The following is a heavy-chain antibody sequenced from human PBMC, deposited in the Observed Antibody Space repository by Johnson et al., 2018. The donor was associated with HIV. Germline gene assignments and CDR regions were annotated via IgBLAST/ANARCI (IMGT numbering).Heavy chain of an antibody. CDR1: GFTVSSNY. D-gene: IGHD1-26*01. Sequence: VQLVESGGGLVQPGGSLRLSCAASGFTVSSNYMSWVRQAPGKGLEWVSVIYSGGSTYYADSVKGRFTISRDNSKNTLYLKMNSLRAEDTAVYYCARDLSEGELGHAFDIWGQGTMVTVSS. CDR2: IYSGGST. J-gene: IGHJ3*02. V-gene: IGHV3-66*01. CDR3: ARDLSEGELGHAFDI.